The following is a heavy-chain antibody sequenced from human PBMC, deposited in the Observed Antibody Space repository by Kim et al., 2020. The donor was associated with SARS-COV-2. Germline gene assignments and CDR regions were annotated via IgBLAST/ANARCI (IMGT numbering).Heavy chain of an antibody. CDR3: ARNYDPFDH. J-gene: IGHJ4*02. D-gene: IGHD5-12*01. Sequence: GGTKCAQKFQGRVIMTRDMSTNTAYMELTGLTYDDTAVYYCARNYDPFDHWGQGTLVTVSS. V-gene: IGHV1-2*02. CDR2: GGT.